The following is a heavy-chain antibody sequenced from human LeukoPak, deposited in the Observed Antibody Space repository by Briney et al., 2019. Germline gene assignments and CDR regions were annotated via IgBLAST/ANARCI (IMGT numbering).Heavy chain of an antibody. D-gene: IGHD3-10*01. CDR2: IIPIFGTA. CDR1: GGTFSSYA. CDR3: ARDGSGSYYDFDY. J-gene: IGHJ4*02. V-gene: IGHV1-69*13. Sequence: SVKVSCKASGGTFSSYAISWVRQAPGQGLEWMGGIIPIFGTANYAQKFQGRVTITADESTSTAYMELSSLRSEDTAVYYCARDGSGSYYDFDYWGQGTLVTVSS.